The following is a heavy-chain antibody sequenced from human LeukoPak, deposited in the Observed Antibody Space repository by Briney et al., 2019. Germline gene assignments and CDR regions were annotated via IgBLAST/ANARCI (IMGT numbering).Heavy chain of an antibody. CDR1: GGSISSYY. D-gene: IGHD3-3*01. CDR2: IYYSGST. V-gene: IGHV4-59*01. CDR3: ASTPYYDFWSGYPPLAFDI. Sequence: SETLSLTCTVSGGSISSYYWSWIRQPPGKGLEWIGYIYYSGSTYYNPSLKSRVTISVDTSKNQFSLKLSSVTAADTAVYYCASTPYYDFWSGYPPLAFDIWGQGTMVTVSS. J-gene: IGHJ3*02.